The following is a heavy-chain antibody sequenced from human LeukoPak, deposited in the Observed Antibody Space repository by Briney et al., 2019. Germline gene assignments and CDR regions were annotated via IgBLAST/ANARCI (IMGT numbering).Heavy chain of an antibody. CDR2: IYPGDSDT. V-gene: IGHV5-51*01. J-gene: IGHJ5*02. Sequence: GESLKISCKGSGYSFTSYWIGWVRQMPGKGLEWMRIIYPGDSDTRYSPSFQGQVTISADKSISTAYLQWSSLKASDTAMYYCARQGIAVGNWFDPWGQGTLVTVSS. D-gene: IGHD6-19*01. CDR1: GYSFTSYW. CDR3: ARQGIAVGNWFDP.